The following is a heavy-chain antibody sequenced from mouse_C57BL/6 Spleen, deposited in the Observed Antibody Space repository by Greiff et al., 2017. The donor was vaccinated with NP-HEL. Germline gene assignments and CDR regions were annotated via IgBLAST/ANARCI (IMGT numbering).Heavy chain of an antibody. J-gene: IGHJ1*03. CDR1: GYTFTSYG. CDR2: IYPRSGNT. Sequence: QVQLQQSGAELARPGASVKLSCKASGYTFTSYGISWVKQRTGQGLEWIGEIYPRSGNTYYNEKFKGKATLTADKSSSTAYMELRSLTSEDSAVYFCASTVWNFDVWGTGTTVTVSS. V-gene: IGHV1-81*01. CDR3: ASTVWNFDV. D-gene: IGHD1-1*01.